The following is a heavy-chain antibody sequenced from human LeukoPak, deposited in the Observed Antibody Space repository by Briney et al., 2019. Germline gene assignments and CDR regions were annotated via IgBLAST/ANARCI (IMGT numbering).Heavy chain of an antibody. D-gene: IGHD3-22*01. V-gene: IGHV3-23*01. Sequence: GGSLTLSCTASGFTFRNFGVSWVRQAPGGGLEWVSGISGGGDTTYYAVSVKGRFTLYRENSNNTLFLQMNGLSAEDTCVYYFAKTNGYYDYWGQGSLVAVSS. J-gene: IGHJ4*02. CDR2: ISGGGDTT. CDR1: GFTFRNFG. CDR3: AKTNGYYDY.